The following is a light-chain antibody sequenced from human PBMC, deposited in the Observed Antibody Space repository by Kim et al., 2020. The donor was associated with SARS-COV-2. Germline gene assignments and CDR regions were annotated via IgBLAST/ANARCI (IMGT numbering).Light chain of an antibody. V-gene: IGLV6-57*03. CDR2: EDD. CDR1: RGDIDDNY. CDR3: QSYNRDNVI. Sequence: GKTVTISCTRSRGDIDDNYVQWYQQRPGGVPTTVIYEDDQRPSGVSDRFSGSIDNSSNSASLTISGLRTEDEADYYCQSYNRDNVIFGGGTKLTVL. J-gene: IGLJ2*01.